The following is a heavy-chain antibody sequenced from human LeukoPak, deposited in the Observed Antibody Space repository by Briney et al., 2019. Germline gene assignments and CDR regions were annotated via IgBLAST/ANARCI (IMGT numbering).Heavy chain of an antibody. CDR2: SYYSGST. CDR1: GGSISSSSYY. Sequence: PSETLSLTCTVSGGSISSSSYYWGWIRQPPGKGLEWIGSSYYSGSTYYNPSLKSRVIISVDTSKNQFSLKLSSVTAADTAVYYCASRYSSSWYAGDYWGQGTLVTVPS. V-gene: IGHV4-39*01. CDR3: ASRYSSSWYAGDY. J-gene: IGHJ4*02. D-gene: IGHD6-13*01.